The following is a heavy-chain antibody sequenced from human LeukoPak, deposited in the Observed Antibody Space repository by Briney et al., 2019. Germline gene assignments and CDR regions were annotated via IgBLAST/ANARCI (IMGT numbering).Heavy chain of an antibody. D-gene: IGHD3-10*01. Sequence: ASVKVSCKASGYTFTSYYMHWVRQAPGQGLEWMGIINPSGGSTSYAQEFQGRVTMTRDMSTSTVYMELSSLRSEDTAVYYCASLLSSDYYYMDVWGKETTVTVSS. V-gene: IGHV1-46*01. CDR3: ASLLSSDYYYMDV. J-gene: IGHJ6*03. CDR1: GYTFTSYY. CDR2: INPSGGST.